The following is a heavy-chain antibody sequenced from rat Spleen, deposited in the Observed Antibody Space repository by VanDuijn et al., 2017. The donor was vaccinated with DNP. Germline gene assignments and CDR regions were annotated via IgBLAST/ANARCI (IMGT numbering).Heavy chain of an antibody. CDR3: ARSDSYGFPY. D-gene: IGHD1-2*01. CDR1: GFTFSAYY. V-gene: IGHV5-7*01. J-gene: IGHJ3*01. Sequence: EVQLVESGGGLVQPGRSLKLSCAASGFTFSAYYLAWVRQAPAKGLELFATISYNGGTPYYRDSVKGRFTISRDNAQNTLYLQMDSLRSEDTATYYCARSDSYGFPYWGQGTLVTVSS. CDR2: ISYNGGTP.